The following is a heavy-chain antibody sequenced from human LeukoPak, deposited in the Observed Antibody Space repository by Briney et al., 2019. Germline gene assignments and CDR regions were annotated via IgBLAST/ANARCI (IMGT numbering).Heavy chain of an antibody. V-gene: IGHV1-2*02. D-gene: IGHD1-7*01. CDR2: INPNSGGT. Sequence: ASVKVSCKASGYTFTGYYMHWVRQAPGQGLEWMGWINPNSGGTNYAQKFQGRVTMTRDTSISTAYMELSRLRSDDTAVYYCARENNWNYGYYYYGMDVWGQGTTVTVSS. CDR3: ARENNWNYGYYYYGMDV. CDR1: GYTFTGYY. J-gene: IGHJ6*02.